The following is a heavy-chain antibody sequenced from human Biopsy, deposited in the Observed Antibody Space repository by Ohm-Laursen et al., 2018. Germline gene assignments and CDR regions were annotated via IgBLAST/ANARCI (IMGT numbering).Heavy chain of an antibody. D-gene: IGHD2-8*01. Sequence: ATVKLSCKASSYTFTDYNIHWMRQAPGQGLEWLGYINCKTGATNYAQKFQGKVTMTRDTSISTAYLALGSLRSADTAIYYCARDPLNGHKHFDYWGQGSLVTVSS. CDR1: SYTFTDYN. V-gene: IGHV1-2*02. J-gene: IGHJ4*02. CDR3: ARDPLNGHKHFDY. CDR2: INCKTGAT.